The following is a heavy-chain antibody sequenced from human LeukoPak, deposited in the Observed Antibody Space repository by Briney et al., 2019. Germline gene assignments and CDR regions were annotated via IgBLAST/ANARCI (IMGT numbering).Heavy chain of an antibody. J-gene: IGHJ5*02. CDR2: IYYSGST. CDR3: ARSSLLWFGDNNWFDP. V-gene: IGHV4-31*03. CDR1: GGSISSGGYY. Sequence: SETLSLACTVSGGSISSGGYYWSWIRQHPGKGLEWIGYIYYSGSTYYNPSLKSRVTISVDTSKNQFSLKLSSVTAADTAVYYCARSSLLWFGDNNWFDPWGQGTLVTVSS. D-gene: IGHD3-10*01.